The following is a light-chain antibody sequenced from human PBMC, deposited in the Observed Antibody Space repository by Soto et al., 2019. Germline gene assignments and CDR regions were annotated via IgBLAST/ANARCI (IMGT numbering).Light chain of an antibody. CDR2: AAS. Sequence: DIQMTQSPSSLYASVGNRVTITCRANQDISNYLAWYQQRPGKVPKLLIYAASTLQSGVPSRFSGSGSGTDFTLTISSLQPEDVATYYCQKYDIAPRTFGGGTKVEIK. V-gene: IGKV1-27*01. CDR1: QDISNY. CDR3: QKYDIAPRT. J-gene: IGKJ4*01.